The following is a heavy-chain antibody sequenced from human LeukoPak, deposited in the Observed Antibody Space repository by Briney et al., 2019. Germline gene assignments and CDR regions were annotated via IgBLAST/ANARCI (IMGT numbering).Heavy chain of an antibody. CDR3: ARVLVAGNTGYYMDV. CDR2: IHYSGST. J-gene: IGHJ6*03. V-gene: IGHV4-59*01. CDR1: GGSISSYY. D-gene: IGHD6-19*01. Sequence: PSETLSLTCTVSGGSISSYYWSWIRQPPGEGLECIGHIHYSGSTNYNPSLKSRVTISVDTSKNQFSLKLSSVTAADTAVYYCARVLVAGNTGYYMDVWGKGITVTVSS.